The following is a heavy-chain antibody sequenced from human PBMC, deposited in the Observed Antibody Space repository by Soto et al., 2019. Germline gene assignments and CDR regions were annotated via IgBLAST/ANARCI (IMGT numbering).Heavy chain of an antibody. CDR3: ARDGGSSCLKACYYGMDV. CDR1: GFTFSSYA. V-gene: IGHV3-30-3*01. D-gene: IGHD6-13*01. CDR2: ISYDGSNK. J-gene: IGHJ6*01. Sequence: QVQLVESGGGVVQPGRSLRLSCAASGFTFSSYAMHWVRQAPGKGLEWVAVISYDGSNKYYADSVKGRFTISRDNSKNTLYLQMNSLRAEDTAVYYCARDGGSSCLKACYYGMDVW.